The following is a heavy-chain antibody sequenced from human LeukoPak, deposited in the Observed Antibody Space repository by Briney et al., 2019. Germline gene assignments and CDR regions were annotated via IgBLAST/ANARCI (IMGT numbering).Heavy chain of an antibody. J-gene: IGHJ4*02. Sequence: GGSLRLSCAVSGFFVNNYAMTWVRQAPGKGLEWFSLIGGGGPITYYADSVKGRFTISRDNSKNTLYLQMNSLRAEDMAVYYCARTHSSGWCFEYWGQGTLVTVSS. D-gene: IGHD6-19*01. CDR2: IGGGGPIT. CDR3: ARTHSSGWCFEY. CDR1: GFFVNNYA. V-gene: IGHV3-23*01.